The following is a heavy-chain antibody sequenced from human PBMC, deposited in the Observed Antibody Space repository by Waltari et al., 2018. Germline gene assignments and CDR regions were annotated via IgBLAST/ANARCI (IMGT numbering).Heavy chain of an antibody. D-gene: IGHD6-6*01. Sequence: QVQLQQWGAGLLKPSETLSLTCAVYGGSFSGYYWSWIRQPPGKGLEWIGEINHSGSTNYNPSLESRVTISVDTSKNQFSLKLSSVTAADTAVYYCARGDGYSSSSWESGYWGQGTLVTVSS. CDR3: ARGDGYSSSSWESGY. J-gene: IGHJ4*02. V-gene: IGHV4-34*01. CDR1: GGSFSGYY. CDR2: INHSGST.